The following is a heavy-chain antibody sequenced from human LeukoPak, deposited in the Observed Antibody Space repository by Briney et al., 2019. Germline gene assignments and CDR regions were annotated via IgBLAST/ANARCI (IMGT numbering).Heavy chain of an antibody. CDR2: ISSSSSYI. V-gene: IGHV3-21*01. J-gene: IGHJ4*02. CDR3: ARDLNDYSIDY. Sequence: GGSLRLSCAASGFTFSSYSMNWVRQAPGKGLEWVSTISSSSSYIYYADSVKGRFTISRDNAKNSLYLQMNSLRAEDTAVYYCARDLNDYSIDYWGQGTLVTVSS. CDR1: GFTFSSYS. D-gene: IGHD4-11*01.